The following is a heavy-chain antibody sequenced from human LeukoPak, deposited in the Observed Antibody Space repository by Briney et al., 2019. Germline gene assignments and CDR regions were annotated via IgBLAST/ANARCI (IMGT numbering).Heavy chain of an antibody. CDR1: GFTFSSYG. V-gene: IGHV3-23*01. Sequence: GGSLRLSCAASGFTFSSYGMSWVRQAPGKGLEWVSAISGSGGSTYYADSVKGRFTISRDNSKNTLYLQMNSLRAEDAAVYYCAKQKSLTGYPNWFDPWGQGTLVTVSS. J-gene: IGHJ5*02. CDR3: AKQKSLTGYPNWFDP. CDR2: ISGSGGST. D-gene: IGHD3-9*01.